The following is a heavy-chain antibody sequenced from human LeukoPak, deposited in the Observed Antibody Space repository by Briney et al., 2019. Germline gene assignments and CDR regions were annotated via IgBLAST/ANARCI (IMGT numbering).Heavy chain of an antibody. CDR2: IRYDGSNK. J-gene: IGHJ3*02. Sequence: GGSLRLSCAASGFTFSSYGMHWVRQAPGKGLEWVAFIRYDGSNKYYADSVKGRFTISRDNAKNSLYLQMNSLRAEDTAVYYCARDSRSFDALDIWGQGTMVTVSS. V-gene: IGHV3-30*02. CDR1: GFTFSSYG. D-gene: IGHD3-10*01. CDR3: ARDSRSFDALDI.